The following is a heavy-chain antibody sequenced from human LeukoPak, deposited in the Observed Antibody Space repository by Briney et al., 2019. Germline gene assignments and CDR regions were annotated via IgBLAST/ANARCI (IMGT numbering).Heavy chain of an antibody. V-gene: IGHV3-7*03. Sequence: GGTLRLSCAASGFTFSSYWMSWVRQAPGKGLEWVANIKQDGSDKYYVDSVKGRFTISRDNAKNSLYLQINSLRAEDTAVYYCARKTVVGSYFDYWGQGTPVTVSS. CDR1: GFTFSSYW. CDR3: ARKTVVGSYFDY. J-gene: IGHJ4*02. D-gene: IGHD4-23*01. CDR2: IKQDGSDK.